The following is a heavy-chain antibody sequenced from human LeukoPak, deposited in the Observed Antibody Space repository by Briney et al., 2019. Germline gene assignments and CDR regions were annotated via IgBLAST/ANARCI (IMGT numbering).Heavy chain of an antibody. CDR2: ISGRGSST. V-gene: IGHV3-23*01. J-gene: IGHJ4*02. D-gene: IGHD5-18*01. CDR3: ARGGGIQLWLPFDY. Sequence: GGSLKLSCAASGFTFSSYVMSWVRQAPGKGLEWVSGISGRGSSTYYADSVKGRFTISRDNSKNTLYLQMNSLRAEDTAVYYCARGGGIQLWLPFDYWGQGTLVTVSS. CDR1: GFTFSSYV.